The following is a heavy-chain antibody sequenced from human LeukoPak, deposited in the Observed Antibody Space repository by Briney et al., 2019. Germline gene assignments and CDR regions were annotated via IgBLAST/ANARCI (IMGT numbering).Heavy chain of an antibody. Sequence: GRSLSLSCAAAGFTFSSYAMHWVRQATGKGLEWVAVISYDGSNKYYADSVKGRFTISRDNSKNTLYLQMNSLRAEDTAVYYCARAAVDHGLCIDYWGQGTLVTVSS. V-gene: IGHV3-30*04. D-gene: IGHD6-19*01. J-gene: IGHJ4*02. CDR2: ISYDGSNK. CDR1: GFTFSSYA. CDR3: ARAAVDHGLCIDY.